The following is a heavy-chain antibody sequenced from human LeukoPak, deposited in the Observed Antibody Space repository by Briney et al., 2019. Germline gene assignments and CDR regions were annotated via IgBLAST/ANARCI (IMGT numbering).Heavy chain of an antibody. J-gene: IGHJ4*02. CDR1: GFTLNKYW. CDR2: MNIDGTSP. Sequence: GGSLRLSCVASGFTLNKYWMHWVRQAPGKGLVWVSRMNIDGTSPSYADSVKGRFTISRDNAKNKVYLQMNSLRVEDTAVYYCVRVYITSSYFDFWGQGTLVTVSS. CDR3: VRVYITSSYFDF. D-gene: IGHD6-6*01. V-gene: IGHV3-74*01.